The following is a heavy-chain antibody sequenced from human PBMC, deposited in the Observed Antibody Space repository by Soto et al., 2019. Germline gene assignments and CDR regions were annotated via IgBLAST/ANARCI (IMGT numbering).Heavy chain of an antibody. J-gene: IGHJ5*02. Sequence: SETLSLTCTVSGGSISSGGYYWSWFRQHPGKGLEWIGYIYYSGSTYYNPSLKSRVTISVDTSKNQFSLKLSSVTAADTAVYYCARDLHNSSSWYWFDPWGQGTLVTVSS. D-gene: IGHD6-13*01. CDR3: ARDLHNSSSWYWFDP. V-gene: IGHV4-31*03. CDR2: IYYSGST. CDR1: GGSISSGGYY.